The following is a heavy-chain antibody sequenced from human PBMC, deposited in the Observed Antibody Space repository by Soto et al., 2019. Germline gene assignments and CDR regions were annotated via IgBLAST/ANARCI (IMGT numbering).Heavy chain of an antibody. CDR3: AKGGSSHDAFDI. CDR1: GFTFRSYG. Sequence: QVQLVESGGGVVQPGRSLRLSCAASGFTFRSYGMHWVRQAPGKGLEWVAVISFDGSKKIYADSVKGRFTISRDNSKNTLYLQMNSLRAEDTAVYYCAKGGSSHDAFDIWGQGTMVTVSS. CDR2: ISFDGSKK. D-gene: IGHD1-26*01. V-gene: IGHV3-30*18. J-gene: IGHJ3*02.